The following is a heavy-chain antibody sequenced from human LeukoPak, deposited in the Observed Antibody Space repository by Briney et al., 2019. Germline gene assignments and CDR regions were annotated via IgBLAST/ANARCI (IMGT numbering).Heavy chain of an antibody. J-gene: IGHJ3*02. V-gene: IGHV5-51*01. Sequence: GEPLKISCKGSGYSFNTYWIGWVRQLPGKGLEWMGIIYPGDSDTRYSPSFQGQVTISADKSISPAYLQWSSLKASDTAMYYCATGYCGGDCYNPFDAFDIWGQGTMVTVSS. D-gene: IGHD2-21*02. CDR3: ATGYCGGDCYNPFDAFDI. CDR1: GYSFNTYW. CDR2: IYPGDSDT.